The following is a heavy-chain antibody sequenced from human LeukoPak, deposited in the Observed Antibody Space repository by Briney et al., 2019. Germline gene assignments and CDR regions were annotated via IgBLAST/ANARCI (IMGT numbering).Heavy chain of an antibody. V-gene: IGHV6-1*01. CDR3: ARARHRIRDGIAAAGTFDY. D-gene: IGHD6-13*01. Sequence: SQTLSLTCAISGDSVSSNSAAWNWVRQSPTRGLEWLGRTYYRSKSYNDYAVSVKSRITINPDTSKNQFSLQLNSVTPEDTAVYYCARARHRIRDGIAAAGTFDYWGQGTLVTVSS. CDR1: GDSVSSNSAA. CDR2: TYYRSKSYN. J-gene: IGHJ4*02.